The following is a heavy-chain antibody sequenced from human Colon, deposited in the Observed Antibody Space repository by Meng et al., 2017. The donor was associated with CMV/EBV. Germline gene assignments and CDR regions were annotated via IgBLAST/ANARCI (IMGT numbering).Heavy chain of an antibody. Sequence: GGSLRLSCAASGFTVSSNYMSWVRQAPGKGLEWVSVIYSGGSTYYADSVKGRFTFSRDNAQNSGYLQMNSLTAEDTAVYYCARGWPPDYWGQGTLVTVSS. D-gene: IGHD6-13*01. CDR1: GFTVSSNY. V-gene: IGHV3-66*01. J-gene: IGHJ4*02. CDR2: IYSGGST. CDR3: ARGWPPDY.